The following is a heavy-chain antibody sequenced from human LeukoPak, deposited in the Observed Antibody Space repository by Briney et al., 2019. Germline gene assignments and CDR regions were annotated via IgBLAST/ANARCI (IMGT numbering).Heavy chain of an antibody. Sequence: GGSLRLSCAASGFTFSSYAMSWVRQAPGKGLEWVSAISGSGGSTYYADSVKGRFTISRDNSKNTLYLQMNSLRAEDTAVYYCAGGSGSYYITRPFDYWGQGTLVTVSS. CDR3: AGGSGSYYITRPFDY. V-gene: IGHV3-23*01. D-gene: IGHD3-10*01. CDR2: ISGSGGST. J-gene: IGHJ4*02. CDR1: GFTFSSYA.